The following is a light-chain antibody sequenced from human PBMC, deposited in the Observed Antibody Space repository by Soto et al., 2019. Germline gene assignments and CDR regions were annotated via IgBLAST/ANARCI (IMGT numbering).Light chain of an antibody. CDR3: QHYYSYPWT. CDR2: KAS. Sequence: DIQMTQSPSTLSASVGDRVTITCRASQSISSWLAWYQQKPGQAPKFLIYKASSLESEVPSRFSGSGSGTEFTLTISSLQPDDFATYYCQHYYSYPWTFGQGTKVEIK. CDR1: QSISSW. V-gene: IGKV1-5*03. J-gene: IGKJ1*01.